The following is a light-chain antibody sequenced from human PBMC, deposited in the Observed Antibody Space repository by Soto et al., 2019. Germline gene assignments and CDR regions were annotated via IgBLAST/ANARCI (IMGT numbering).Light chain of an antibody. V-gene: IGKV3-20*01. CDR3: QQYGSSPRT. CDR2: GVS. Sequence: EIVLTQSPGTLSLSPGERATLSCRASQSIKNIYFAWYQQKPGQAPRLLIYGVSSRATGIPDRFSGSGSGTDFTLTISGLEPEDFAVDYCQQYGSSPRTFGQGTKVELK. CDR1: QSIKNIY. J-gene: IGKJ1*01.